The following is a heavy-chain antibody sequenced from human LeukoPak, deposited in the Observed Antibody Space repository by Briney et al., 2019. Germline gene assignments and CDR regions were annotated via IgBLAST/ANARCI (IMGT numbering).Heavy chain of an antibody. V-gene: IGHV3-21*01. J-gene: IGHJ4*02. CDR1: GFTFSSYS. CDR3: ARVASVVVPVAIGY. CDR2: ISSSSSYI. D-gene: IGHD2-2*01. Sequence: PGGSLRLSCAASGFTFSSYSMNWVRQAPGKGLEWVSSISSSSSYIYYADSVKGRFTISRDNAKNSLYLQMNSLRAEDTAVYYCARVASVVVPVAIGYWGQGTLVTVSS.